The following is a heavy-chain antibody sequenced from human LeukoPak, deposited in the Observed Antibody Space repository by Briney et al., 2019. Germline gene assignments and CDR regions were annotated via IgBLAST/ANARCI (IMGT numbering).Heavy chain of an antibody. CDR1: GFTVSSNS. J-gene: IGHJ4*02. Sequence: GGSLRLSCTVSGFTVSSNSMSWVRQAPGKELQWVSFIYSDNTHYSDSVKGRFTISRDNSKNTLYLQMNGLRAEDTALYYCARRAGAYSHPYDYWGQGTLVTVSS. CDR3: ARRAGAYSHPYDY. D-gene: IGHD4/OR15-4a*01. CDR2: IYSDNT. V-gene: IGHV3-53*01.